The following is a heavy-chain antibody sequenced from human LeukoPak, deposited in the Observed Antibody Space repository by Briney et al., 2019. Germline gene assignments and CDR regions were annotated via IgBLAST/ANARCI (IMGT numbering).Heavy chain of an antibody. CDR3: AKEGDYYYYYMDV. D-gene: IGHD1-26*01. Sequence: GGSLRLSCAASGFTFSSYGMHWVPPAPGKGLEGVAFIRYDGSNKNYADSVKGRFTLSRDNSKNTLYMRMNSLRTEDTAVYYCAKEGDYYYYYMDVWGKGTTATVSS. V-gene: IGHV3-30*02. CDR1: GFTFSSYG. CDR2: IRYDGSNK. J-gene: IGHJ6*03.